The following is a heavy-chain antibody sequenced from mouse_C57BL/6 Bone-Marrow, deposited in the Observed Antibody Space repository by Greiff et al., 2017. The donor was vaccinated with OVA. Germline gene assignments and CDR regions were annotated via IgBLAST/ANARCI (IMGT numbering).Heavy chain of an antibody. D-gene: IGHD1-1*01. V-gene: IGHV1-63*01. CDR3: ARSRLRGAMDY. Sequence: VQLQQSGAELVRPGTSVKMSCKASGYTFTNYWIGWVKQRPGHGLEWIGDIFPGGGYTNYNEKFKGKATLTADKSSSTAYMQVSSLTSEDSAIYYCARSRLRGAMDYWGQGTSVTVSS. CDR1: GYTFTNYW. CDR2: IFPGGGYT. J-gene: IGHJ4*01.